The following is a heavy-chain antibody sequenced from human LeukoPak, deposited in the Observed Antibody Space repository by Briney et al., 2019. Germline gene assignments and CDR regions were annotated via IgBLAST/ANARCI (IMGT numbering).Heavy chain of an antibody. CDR3: ASAYV. J-gene: IGHJ6*04. V-gene: IGHV3-7*01. D-gene: IGHD3-16*01. CDR2: IKEDGSEK. Sequence: PGGSLRLSCAASGFTFSTYWMSWVRQAPGKGLGWVASIKEDGSEKNFEDSVKGRFTISTDNAKNSLYLQMNSLRAEDTAVYYCASAYVWGKGTTVTVSS. CDR1: GFTFSTYW.